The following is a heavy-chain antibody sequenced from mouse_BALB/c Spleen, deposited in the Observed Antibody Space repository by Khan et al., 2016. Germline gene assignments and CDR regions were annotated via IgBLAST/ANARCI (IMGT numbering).Heavy chain of an antibody. V-gene: IGHV2-6-7*01. J-gene: IGHJ2*01. CDR1: GFSLTGYG. Sequence: QVQLKESGPGLVAPSQSLSITCTVSGFSLTGYGVNWARQPPGKGLEWLGMIWGDGSTDYNSALKSRLSISKDNSKSQVFLKMNSLQTDDTARYYGARGDDPLDYWGQGTTLTVSA. CDR2: IWGDGST. CDR3: ARGDDPLDY. D-gene: IGHD2-3*01.